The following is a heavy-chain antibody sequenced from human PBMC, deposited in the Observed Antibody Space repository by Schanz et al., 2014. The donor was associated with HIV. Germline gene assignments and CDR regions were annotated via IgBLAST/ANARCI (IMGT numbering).Heavy chain of an antibody. CDR1: GLTFSSYG. D-gene: IGHD2-15*01. CDR3: ARGGIWEWDQPDFDY. CDR2: ISYDGSNK. Sequence: QVQLVESGGGVVQPGRSLRLSCAGSGLTFSSYGMHWVRQAPGKGLEWVAVISYDGSNKYYADSVKGRFTISRDNSKNTQYLQVNSLRAEDTAVYYCARGGIWEWDQPDFDYWGQGTLVTVSS. V-gene: IGHV3-30*03. J-gene: IGHJ4*02.